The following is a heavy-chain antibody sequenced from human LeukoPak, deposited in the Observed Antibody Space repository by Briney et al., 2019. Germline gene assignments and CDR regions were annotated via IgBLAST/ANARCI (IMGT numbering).Heavy chain of an antibody. CDR3: ARAMGRIVVVPAAIKEAFDI. Sequence: ASVKVSCXASGGTFSTYAISWVRQALGQGLEWMGRINPNSGGTNYAQKFQGRVTMTRDTSISTAYTELSRLRSDDTAVYYCARAMGRIVVVPAAIKEAFDIWGQGTMVAVSS. J-gene: IGHJ3*02. V-gene: IGHV1-2*06. D-gene: IGHD2-2*01. CDR1: GGTFSTYA. CDR2: INPNSGGT.